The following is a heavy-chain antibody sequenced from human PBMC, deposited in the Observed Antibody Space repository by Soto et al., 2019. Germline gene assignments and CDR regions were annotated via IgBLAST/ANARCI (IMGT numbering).Heavy chain of an antibody. Sequence: SLRLSCAASGFTFSSYGMHWVRQAPGKGLEWVAVISYDGSNKYYADSVKGRFTISRDNSKNTLYLQMNSLRAEDTAVYYCATLPLYYYDSSDYWGQGTLVTVSS. V-gene: IGHV3-30*03. CDR2: ISYDGSNK. J-gene: IGHJ4*02. CDR3: ATLPLYYYDSSDY. D-gene: IGHD3-22*01. CDR1: GFTFSSYG.